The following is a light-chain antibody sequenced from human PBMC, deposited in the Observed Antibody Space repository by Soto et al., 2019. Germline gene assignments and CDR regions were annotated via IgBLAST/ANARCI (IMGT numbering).Light chain of an antibody. CDR3: SSYTSSSTLV. J-gene: IGLJ2*01. Sequence: QSALTQPASVSGSPGQSITISCTGTSRDVGGYNYVSWYQQHPGKAPKLMIYEVSNRPSGVSNRFSGSKSGNTASLTISGLQAECEDDYYCSSYTSSSTLVFVGGTKVTVL. CDR2: EVS. CDR1: SRDVGGYNY. V-gene: IGLV2-14*01.